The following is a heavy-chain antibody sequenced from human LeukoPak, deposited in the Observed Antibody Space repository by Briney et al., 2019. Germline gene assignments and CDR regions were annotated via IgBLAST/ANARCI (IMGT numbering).Heavy chain of an antibody. D-gene: IGHD3-3*01. CDR2: IYYSGST. Sequence: SETLSLTCTVSGGSISSYYWSWIRQPPGKGLEWIGYIYYSGSTNYNPSLKSRVTISVDTSKNQFSLKLSSVTAADTAVYYCARGYYDFWSGYYTDNWFDPWGQGTLVTVSS. V-gene: IGHV4-59*01. CDR3: ARGYYDFWSGYYTDNWFDP. CDR1: GGSISSYY. J-gene: IGHJ5*02.